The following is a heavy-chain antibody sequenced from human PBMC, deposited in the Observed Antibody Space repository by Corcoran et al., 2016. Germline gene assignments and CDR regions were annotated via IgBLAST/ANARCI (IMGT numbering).Heavy chain of an antibody. Sequence: QVQLVQSGAEVKKPGASVKVSCKASGYTFTSYAMHWVRQAPGQRLEWMGWINAGNGNTKYSQKFQGRVTITRDTSANTAYMELSSLRSEDTAVYYCAIDRAAMVLYGMDGWGQGTTVTVSS. J-gene: IGHJ6*02. CDR1: GYTFTSYA. V-gene: IGHV1-3*01. CDR2: INAGNGNT. D-gene: IGHD5-18*01. CDR3: AIDRAAMVLYGMDG.